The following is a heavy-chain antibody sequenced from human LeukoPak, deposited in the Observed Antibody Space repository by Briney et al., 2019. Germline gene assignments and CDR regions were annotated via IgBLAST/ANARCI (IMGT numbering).Heavy chain of an antibody. V-gene: IGHV4-39*01. D-gene: IGHD3-10*01. J-gene: IGHJ4*02. CDR1: GGSISSSSYY. Sequence: SETLPLTCTVSGGSISSSSYYWGWIRQPPGKGLEWIGSIYYSGSTYYNPSLKSRVTISVDTSKNQFSLKLSSVTAADTGVYYCARLENTMVRGVTDYWGQGTLVTVSS. CDR3: ARLENTMVRGVTDY. CDR2: IYYSGST.